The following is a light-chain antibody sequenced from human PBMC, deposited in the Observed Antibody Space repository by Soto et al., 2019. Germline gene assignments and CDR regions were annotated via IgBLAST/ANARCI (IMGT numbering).Light chain of an antibody. CDR2: MLS. V-gene: IGKV2-40*01. Sequence: MTQSPSSLSASVGDRVTITCRASQSIDSWLAWYLQKPGQSPQLLIYMLSSRASGAPDRFSGSGSGTDFTLRISRVEAEDVGVYYCMQHIEYPITFGQGTRLEI. CDR1: QSIDSW. CDR3: MQHIEYPIT. J-gene: IGKJ5*01.